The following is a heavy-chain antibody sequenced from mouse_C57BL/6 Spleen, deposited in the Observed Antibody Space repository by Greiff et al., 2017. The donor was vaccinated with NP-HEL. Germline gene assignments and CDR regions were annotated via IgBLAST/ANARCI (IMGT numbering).Heavy chain of an antibody. CDR1: GFTFSSYG. CDR2: ISSGGSYT. V-gene: IGHV5-6*01. CDR3: ARHGDYGTPYYAMDY. J-gene: IGHJ4*01. D-gene: IGHD2-1*01. Sequence: EVQGVESGGDLVKPGGSLKLSCAASGFTFSSYGMSWVRQTPDKRLEWVATISSGGSYTYYPDSVKGRFTISRDNAKNTLYLQMSSLKSEDTAMYYCARHGDYGTPYYAMDYWGQGTSVTVSS.